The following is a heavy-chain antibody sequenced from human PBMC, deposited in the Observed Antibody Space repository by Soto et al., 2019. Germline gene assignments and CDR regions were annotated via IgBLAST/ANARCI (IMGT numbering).Heavy chain of an antibody. Sequence: GGSLRLSCAASGFTFSSYGMHWVRQAPGKGLEWVAVISYDGSNKYYADSVKGRFTISRDNSKNTLYLQMNSLRAEDTAVYYCAKDRLSLHFDYWGQGTLVTVSS. D-gene: IGHD6-25*01. V-gene: IGHV3-30*18. J-gene: IGHJ4*02. CDR1: GFTFSSYG. CDR3: AKDRLSLHFDY. CDR2: ISYDGSNK.